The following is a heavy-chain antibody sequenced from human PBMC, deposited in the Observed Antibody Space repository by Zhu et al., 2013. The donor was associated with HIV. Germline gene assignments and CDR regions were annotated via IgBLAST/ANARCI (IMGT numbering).Heavy chain of an antibody. CDR3: ARVAYDILTGYKYYYYGMDV. CDR1: GYTFTGYY. CDR2: INPNSGGT. V-gene: IGHV1-2*02. Sequence: QVQLVQSGAEVKKPGASVKVSCKASGYTFTGYYMHWVRQAPGQGLEWMGWINPNSGGTNYAQKFQGRVTMTRDTSISTAYMELSRLRSDDTAVYYCARVAYDILTGYKYYYYGMDVWGQGTTGHRLL. D-gene: IGHD3-9*01. J-gene: IGHJ6*02.